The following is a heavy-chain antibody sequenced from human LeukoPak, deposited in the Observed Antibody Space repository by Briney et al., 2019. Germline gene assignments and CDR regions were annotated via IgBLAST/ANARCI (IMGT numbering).Heavy chain of an antibody. CDR1: GFTFSNYG. D-gene: IGHD4-11*01. CDR2: IWYDGSNK. Sequence: GGSLRLSCAASGFTFSNYGMHWVRQAPGKGLEWVAVIWYDGSNKYHADSVKGRFTISRDNSKNTLYLQMNSLRAEDTAVYYCARCRTVDYTRSHYYYYYMDVWGKGTTVTVSS. CDR3: ARCRTVDYTRSHYYYYYMDV. V-gene: IGHV3-33*01. J-gene: IGHJ6*03.